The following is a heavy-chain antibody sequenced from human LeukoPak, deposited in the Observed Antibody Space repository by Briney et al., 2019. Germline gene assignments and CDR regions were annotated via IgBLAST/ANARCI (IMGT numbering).Heavy chain of an antibody. V-gene: IGHV4-34*01. D-gene: IGHD2-15*01. J-gene: IGHJ4*02. Sequence: PSETLSLTCAVYGGSFSGYYWSWIRQPPGKGQEWIGSIYHSGSTYYNPSLKSRVTISVDTSKNQFSLKLSSVTAADTAVYYCAREGYCSGGSCSGDYWGQGTLVTVSS. CDR1: GGSFSGYY. CDR2: IYHSGST. CDR3: AREGYCSGGSCSGDY.